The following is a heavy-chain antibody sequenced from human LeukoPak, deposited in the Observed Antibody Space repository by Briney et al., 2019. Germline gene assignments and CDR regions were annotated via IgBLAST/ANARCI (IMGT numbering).Heavy chain of an antibody. Sequence: PSETLSLTCTVSGGSISSSSYYWGWIRQPPGKGLEWIGSIYYSGSTYHNPSLKRRVTISVDTSKNQFSLKLSSVTAADTAVSYCARGPNRYYFDYWGKGTLVTVSS. V-gene: IGHV4-39*07. CDR2: IYYSGST. CDR3: ARGPNRYYFDY. J-gene: IGHJ4*02. CDR1: GGSISSSSYY.